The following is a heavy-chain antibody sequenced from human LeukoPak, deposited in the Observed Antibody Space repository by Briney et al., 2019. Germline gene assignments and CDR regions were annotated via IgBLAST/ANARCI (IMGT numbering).Heavy chain of an antibody. CDR3: ARDVGPYYYDSSGYSPDYFDY. D-gene: IGHD3-22*01. CDR1: GFTFSSYE. V-gene: IGHV3-48*03. CDR2: ISSSGSTI. Sequence: GGSLRLSCAASGFTFSSYEMNWVRQAPGKGLEWVSYISSSGSTIYYADSVKGRFTISRDNAKNSLYLQMNSLRAEDTAVYYCARDVGPYYYDSSGYSPDYFDYWGQGTLVTVSS. J-gene: IGHJ4*02.